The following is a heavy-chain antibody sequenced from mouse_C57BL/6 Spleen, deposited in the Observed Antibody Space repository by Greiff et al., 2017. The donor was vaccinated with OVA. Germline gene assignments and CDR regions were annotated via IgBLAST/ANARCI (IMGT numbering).Heavy chain of an antibody. D-gene: IGHD4-1*01. Sequence: VQLQQPGAELVRPGSSVKLSCKASGYTFTSYWMHWVKQRPIQGLEWIGNIDPSDSETHYNQKFKDKATLTVDKSSSTAYMQLSSLTSEDSAVDYCARGAGTDWFAYWGQGTLVTVSA. V-gene: IGHV1-52*01. CDR1: GYTFTSYW. J-gene: IGHJ3*01. CDR3: ARGAGTDWFAY. CDR2: IDPSDSET.